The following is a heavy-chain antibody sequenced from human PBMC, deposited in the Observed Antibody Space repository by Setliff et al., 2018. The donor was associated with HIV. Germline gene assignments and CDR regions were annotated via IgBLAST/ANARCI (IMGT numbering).Heavy chain of an antibody. CDR1: GGSLSDYY. Sequence: NPSETLSLTCGVYGGSLSDYYWNWIRQPPGKGLEWIAEINHSGSTNYNPSLKSRATISVDTSKNQLSLKLSSVTAADTAMYYCARYDGYKVSFDNWGPGTLVTVSS. J-gene: IGHJ4*02. CDR2: INHSGST. V-gene: IGHV4-34*01. CDR3: ARYDGYKVSFDN. D-gene: IGHD5-18*01.